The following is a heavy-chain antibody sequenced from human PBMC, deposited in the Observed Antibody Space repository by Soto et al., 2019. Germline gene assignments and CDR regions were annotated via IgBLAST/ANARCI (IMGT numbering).Heavy chain of an antibody. D-gene: IGHD3-3*02. CDR1: AYSFSNYW. V-gene: IGHV5-10-1*01. J-gene: IGHJ4*02. CDR2: IDPSDAYT. CDR3: ASQAGPYSISAPLTY. Sequence: GESLKIPCKGSAYSFSNYWITWVRQMPGKGLVWMGRIDPSDAYTTYSPSFQGHVIISVAKSISTAYLQWSSLKASDTAMYYCASQAGPYSISAPLTYWGQGAMVTVYS.